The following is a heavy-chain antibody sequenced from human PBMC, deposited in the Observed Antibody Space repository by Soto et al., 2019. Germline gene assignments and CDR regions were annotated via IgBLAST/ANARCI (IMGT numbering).Heavy chain of an antibody. CDR2: IKQDGRET. CDR1: GFTFSSYW. CDR3: ARGTSHYNYVHVWY. J-gene: IGHJ4*02. D-gene: IGHD3-16*01. Sequence: EVQLVESGGGLVQPGGSLRLSCAASGFTFSSYWMSWVRQAPGKALECVANIKQDGRETYYVDSVKGRFTLSRDNANSALYLQMDSLGAEYTAVYYCARGTSHYNYVHVWYWGQGTHVIVSS. V-gene: IGHV3-7*03.